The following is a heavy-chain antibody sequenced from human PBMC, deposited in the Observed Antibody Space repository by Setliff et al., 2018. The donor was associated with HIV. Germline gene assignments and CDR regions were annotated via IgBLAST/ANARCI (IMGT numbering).Heavy chain of an antibody. CDR3: ARGRYSGIYGY. CDR2: IYHSGST. D-gene: IGHD1-26*01. J-gene: IGHJ4*02. CDR1: GYSISSGYY. Sequence: SETLSLTCAVSGYSISSGYYWGWIRQPPGKGLEWIGSIYHSGSTYYNPSLKSRVTISVDTSKNQFSLKLSSVTAADTAVYYCARGRYSGIYGYWGQGTLVTVSS. V-gene: IGHV4-38-2*01.